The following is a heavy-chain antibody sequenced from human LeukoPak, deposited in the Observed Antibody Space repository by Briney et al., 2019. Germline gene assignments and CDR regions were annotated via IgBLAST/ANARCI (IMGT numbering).Heavy chain of an antibody. D-gene: IGHD5-18*01. CDR1: GFTFSNNY. CDR2: IKGDGRDK. CDR3: ARGGYSYIYYYYYGMDV. V-gene: IGHV3-7*01. J-gene: IGHJ6*02. Sequence: GGSLRLSCAASGFTFSNNYMNWVRQAPGKGLEWVANIKGDGRDKFYVESVKDRFTISRDNAKNSLYLQMNSLRADDTAVYYCARGGYSYIYYYYYGMDVWGQGTTVTVSS.